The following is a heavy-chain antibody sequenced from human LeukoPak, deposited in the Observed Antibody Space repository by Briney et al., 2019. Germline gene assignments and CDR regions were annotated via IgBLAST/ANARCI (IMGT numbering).Heavy chain of an antibody. CDR3: ARDGDTAFLFYYYYGMDV. Sequence: GASVKVSCKASGYTFTSYYMHWVRQAPGQGLEWMGIINPSGGSTSYAQKLQGRVTMTTDTSTSTAYMELRSLRSDDTAVYYCARDGDTAFLFYYYYGMDVWGQGTTVTVSS. J-gene: IGHJ6*02. CDR2: INPSGGST. D-gene: IGHD3-3*01. V-gene: IGHV1-46*01. CDR1: GYTFTSYY.